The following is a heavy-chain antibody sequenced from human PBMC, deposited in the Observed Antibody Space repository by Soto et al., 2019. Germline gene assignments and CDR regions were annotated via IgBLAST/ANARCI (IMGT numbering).Heavy chain of an antibody. CDR2: IMPKFGVE. CDR3: ARGAGGMDV. J-gene: IGHJ6*02. D-gene: IGHD3-10*01. Sequence: QVQLVQSGAEVKKPGSSVKVSCKASGGTFSSYAITWVRQAPGQGLEWMGGIMPKFGVENNAQKFQGRVTITAGESTSTAYMELSSLRSEDTAVYYCARGAGGMDVWGQGTTVTVSS. CDR1: GGTFSSYA. V-gene: IGHV1-69*01.